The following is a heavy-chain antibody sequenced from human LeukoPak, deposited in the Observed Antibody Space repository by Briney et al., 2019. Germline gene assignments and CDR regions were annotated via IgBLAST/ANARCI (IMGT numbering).Heavy chain of an antibody. V-gene: IGHV3-23*01. Sequence: GGSLRLSCAASGFTFSSYAMSWVRQAPGKGLEWVSAISGSGGSTYYADSVKGRFTISRDNSKNTLYLQMNRLRAEDTAVYYCAKDRSPDEAAAAYFDYWGQGTLVTVSS. D-gene: IGHD6-13*01. CDR3: AKDRSPDEAAAAYFDY. CDR2: ISGSGGST. CDR1: GFTFSSYA. J-gene: IGHJ4*02.